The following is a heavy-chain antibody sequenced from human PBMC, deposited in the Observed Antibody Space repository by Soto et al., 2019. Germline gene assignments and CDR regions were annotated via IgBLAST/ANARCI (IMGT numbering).Heavy chain of an antibody. V-gene: IGHV3-74*01. CDR1: GFTFSSYW. D-gene: IGHD6-19*01. J-gene: IGHJ4*02. CDR2: INSDGSST. CDR3: AVAVAGPTAIGY. Sequence: EVQLVESGGGLVQPGGSLRLSCAASGFTFSSYWMHWVRQAPGKGLVWVSRINSDGSSTSYADSVKGRFTISRDNAKNKLYLHMNSLRAEDTAVYYCAVAVAGPTAIGYWGQGTLVTVSS.